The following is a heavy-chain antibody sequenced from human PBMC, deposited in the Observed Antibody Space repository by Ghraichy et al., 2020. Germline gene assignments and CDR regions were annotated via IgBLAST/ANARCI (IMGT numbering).Heavy chain of an antibody. J-gene: IGHJ4*02. Sequence: SETLSLTCAVSGGSISSSNWWSWVRQPPGKGLEWIGEIYHSGSTNYNPSLKSRVTISVDKSKNQFSLKLSSVTAADTAVYYCARLPLVLRFLEWQPRRYFDYWGQGTLVTVSS. D-gene: IGHD3-3*01. CDR1: GGSISSSNW. CDR3: ARLPLVLRFLEWQPRRYFDY. V-gene: IGHV4-4*02. CDR2: IYHSGST.